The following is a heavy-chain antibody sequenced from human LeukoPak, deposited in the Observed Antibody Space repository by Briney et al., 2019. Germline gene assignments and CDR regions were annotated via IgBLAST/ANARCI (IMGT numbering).Heavy chain of an antibody. CDR3: AREGGPYRPLDY. Sequence: SGTLSLTCGVSGGSISNTNWWTWVRQPPGKGLEWIGEVDLLGRTNYNPSLKSRVAIAVDKSENHISLWLTSVTAADTAVYYCAREGGPYRPLDYSGQGTLVTVSS. J-gene: IGHJ4*02. V-gene: IGHV4-4*02. CDR2: VDLLGRT. CDR1: GGSISNTNW.